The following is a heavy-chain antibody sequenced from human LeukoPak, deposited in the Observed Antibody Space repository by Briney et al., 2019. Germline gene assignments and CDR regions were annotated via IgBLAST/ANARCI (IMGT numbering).Heavy chain of an antibody. CDR2: IIPMLGIT. D-gene: IGHD3-22*01. CDR1: GGTISSYT. CDR3: ARDGYYYDSSDYYSPSIRFDP. Sequence: GASVKVSCKASGGTISSYTISWVRQAPGQGLEWMGRIIPMLGITNNAQKFQGRVTLTADKSTSTAYMDLGSLRSEDTAVYYCARDGYYYDSSDYYSPSIRFDPWGQGTLVSVSS. J-gene: IGHJ5*02. V-gene: IGHV1-69*04.